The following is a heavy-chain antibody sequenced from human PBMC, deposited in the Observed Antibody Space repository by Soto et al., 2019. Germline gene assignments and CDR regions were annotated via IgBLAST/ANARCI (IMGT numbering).Heavy chain of an antibody. V-gene: IGHV3-9*01. CDR2: ISWNSGSI. D-gene: IGHD6-19*01. CDR3: AKEVAGTLRTTIDY. Sequence: EVQLVESGGGLVQPGRSLRLSCAASGFTFDDYAMHWVRQAPGKGLEWVSGISWNSGSIGYADSVKGRFTISRDNDKNSLYLQMNSLRAEDTALYYCAKEVAGTLRTTIDYWGQGTLVTVSS. J-gene: IGHJ4*02. CDR1: GFTFDDYA.